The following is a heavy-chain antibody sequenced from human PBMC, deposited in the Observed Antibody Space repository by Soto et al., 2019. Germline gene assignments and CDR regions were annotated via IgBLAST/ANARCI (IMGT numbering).Heavy chain of an antibody. J-gene: IGHJ6*02. V-gene: IGHV1-18*01. CDR2: ISGYNDNT. CDR3: VRDSSSWFSYYYGMDV. Sequence: QVQLKQSGPEVRKPGASVRVSCKASGYIFTNFGISWVRQAPGQGLEWMGWISGYNDNTHYAQKLQGRVSMTTDTSTGTAYMDLRSLRSDDTAIYHCVRDSSSWFSYYYGMDVWGQGTTVTVS. CDR1: GYIFTNFG. D-gene: IGHD6-13*01.